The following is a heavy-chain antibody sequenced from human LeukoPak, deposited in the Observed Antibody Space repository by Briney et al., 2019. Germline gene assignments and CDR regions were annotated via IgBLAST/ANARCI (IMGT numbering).Heavy chain of an antibody. V-gene: IGHV4-59*01. Sequence: SETLSLTWSVSGGSISSYLWSWIRQPPGKGLGWIGYIYYSGSTNYNPSLKSRVTISVDTSKNQFSLKLSSVTAADTAVYYCARWSGYQLTWGQGTLVTVSS. CDR3: ARWSGYQLT. D-gene: IGHD2-2*01. J-gene: IGHJ4*02. CDR1: GGSISSYL. CDR2: IYYSGST.